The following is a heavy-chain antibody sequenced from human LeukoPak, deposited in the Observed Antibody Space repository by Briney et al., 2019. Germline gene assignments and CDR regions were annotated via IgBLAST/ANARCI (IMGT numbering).Heavy chain of an antibody. D-gene: IGHD2-2*01. CDR2: ISAYNGNT. V-gene: IGHV1-18*01. Sequence: EASVKVSCKASGYTFTSYGISWVRQAPGQGLEWMGWISAYNGNTNYAQKLQGRVTMTTDTSTSTAYMELRSLRSDDTAVYYCARVGYCSSTSCYGGADYWGQGTLVTVSS. J-gene: IGHJ4*02. CDR3: ARVGYCSSTSCYGGADY. CDR1: GYTFTSYG.